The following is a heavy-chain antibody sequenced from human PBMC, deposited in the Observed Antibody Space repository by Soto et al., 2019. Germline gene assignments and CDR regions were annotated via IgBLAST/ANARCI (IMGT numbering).Heavy chain of an antibody. CDR2: ISWNSGSI. V-gene: IGHV3-9*01. D-gene: IGHD5-12*01. CDR1: GFTFDDYA. Sequence: GGSLRLSCAASGFTFDDYAMHWVRQAPGKGLEWVSGISWNSGSIGYADSVKGRFTISRDNAKNSLYLQMNSLRAEDTALYYCAKVATITYSFGYFDYWGQGTLVTVSS. J-gene: IGHJ4*02. CDR3: AKVATITYSFGYFDY.